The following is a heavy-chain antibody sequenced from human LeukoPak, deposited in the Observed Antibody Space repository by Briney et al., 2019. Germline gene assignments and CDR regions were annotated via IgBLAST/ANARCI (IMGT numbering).Heavy chain of an antibody. D-gene: IGHD1-26*01. V-gene: IGHV4-34*01. CDR2: ISHTGIT. Sequence: SETLSLTCAVYSGSFGAHFWSWVRQAPGKGLEWVGEISHTGITNYNPSLKSRVSISVDTSMNQFSLRLNSVTAADTAIYFCAREGDGSPDYFDSWGQGTLVTVSS. J-gene: IGHJ4*02. CDR3: AREGDGSPDYFDS. CDR1: SGSFGAHF.